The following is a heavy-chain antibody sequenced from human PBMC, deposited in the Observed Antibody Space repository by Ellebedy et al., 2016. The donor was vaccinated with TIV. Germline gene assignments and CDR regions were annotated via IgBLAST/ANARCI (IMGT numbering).Heavy chain of an antibody. CDR1: AFTFSSHA. Sequence: GGSLRLSCSASAFTFSSHAMSWVRQAPGKGLEWVSVVTGGSDPTFYANFAKGRFTISKYISKNTLYLQMSDLRAEDSAVYYCARGSSGSSFSSYDYWGQGTLVTVSS. J-gene: IGHJ4*02. D-gene: IGHD1-26*01. V-gene: IGHV3-23*01. CDR3: ARGSSGSSFSSYDY. CDR2: VTGGSDPT.